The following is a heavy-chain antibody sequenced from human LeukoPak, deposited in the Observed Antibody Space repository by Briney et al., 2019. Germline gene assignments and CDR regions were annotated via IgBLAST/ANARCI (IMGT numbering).Heavy chain of an antibody. D-gene: IGHD3-10*01. CDR3: ARGRGWGTFDI. V-gene: IGHV3-13*04. Sequence: PGGSLRLSCAASGFTFSSYDMHWVRQGTGKGLEWASAIGTAGDTYYPGSVKGRFTTSRENAKNSLYLQMNSLRVGDTAVYYCARGRGWGTFDIWGQGTMVTVSS. J-gene: IGHJ3*02. CDR2: IGTAGDT. CDR1: GFTFSSYD.